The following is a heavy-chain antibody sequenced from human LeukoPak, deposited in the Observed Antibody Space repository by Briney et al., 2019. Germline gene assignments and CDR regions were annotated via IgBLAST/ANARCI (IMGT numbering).Heavy chain of an antibody. V-gene: IGHV3-23*01. J-gene: IGHJ5*02. Sequence: PGGSLRLSCAASGFTFSSYAMSWVRQAPGKGLEWVSAISGSGGSTYYADSVKGRFTISRDNSKNTLYMQMNSLRAEDTAVYYCAKVRQWLVHHWFDPWGQGTLVTVSS. CDR2: ISGSGGST. CDR3: AKVRQWLVHHWFDP. CDR1: GFTFSSYA. D-gene: IGHD6-19*01.